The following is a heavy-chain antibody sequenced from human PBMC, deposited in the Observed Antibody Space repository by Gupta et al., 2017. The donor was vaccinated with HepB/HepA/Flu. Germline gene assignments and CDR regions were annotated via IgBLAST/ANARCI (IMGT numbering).Heavy chain of an antibody. J-gene: IGHJ4*02. D-gene: IGHD4-17*01. CDR2: INPNSGGT. V-gene: IGHV1-2*02. CDR3: ARDTLYGDYEKPLRD. CDR1: GYTFTGYY. Sequence: QVQLVQSGAEVKKPGASVKVSCKAPGYTFTGYYMHWVRQAPGQGLEWMGWINPNSGGTNYAQKFQGRVTMTRDTSISTAYMELSRLRSDDTAVYYCARDTLYGDYEKPLRDWGQGTLVTVSS.